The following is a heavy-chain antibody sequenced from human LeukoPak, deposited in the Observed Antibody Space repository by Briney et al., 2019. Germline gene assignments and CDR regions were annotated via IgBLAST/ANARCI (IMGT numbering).Heavy chain of an antibody. CDR1: GGSISSGGYY. Sequence: ASETLSLTCTVSGGSISSGGYYWSWIRQHPGKGLEWIGYIYYSGSTYYNPSLKSRVTISVDTSKNQFSLKLSSVTAADTAVYYCVTDWDLQRLSYWGQGTLVTVSS. J-gene: IGHJ4*02. CDR3: VTDWDLQRLSY. V-gene: IGHV4-31*03. CDR2: IYYSGST. D-gene: IGHD1-26*01.